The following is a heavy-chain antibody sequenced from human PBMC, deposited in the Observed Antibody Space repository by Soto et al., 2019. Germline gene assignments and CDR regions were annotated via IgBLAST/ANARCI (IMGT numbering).Heavy chain of an antibody. V-gene: IGHV3-23*01. CDR2: ISGSGGST. CDR1: GFTFSSYA. Sequence: EVQLLESGGGLVQPGWSLRLSCAASGFTFSSYAMSWVRQAPGKGLEWVSAISGSGGSTYYADSVKGRFTISRDNSKNTLYLQMNSLRAEDTAVYYCAKDFGDPGGYFDYWGQGTLVTVSS. J-gene: IGHJ4*02. D-gene: IGHD4-17*01. CDR3: AKDFGDPGGYFDY.